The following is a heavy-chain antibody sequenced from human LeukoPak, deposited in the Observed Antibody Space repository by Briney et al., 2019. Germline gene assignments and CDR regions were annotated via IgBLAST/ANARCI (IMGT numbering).Heavy chain of an antibody. Sequence: GGSLRLSCAASGFTLRSYEMNWVRQAPGKGLEWVSYISSSGSTIYYADSVKGRFTISRDNAKNSLYLQMNSLRAEDTAVYYCASYCWYVDLWGRGTLVTVSS. D-gene: IGHD2-15*01. J-gene: IGHJ2*01. CDR3: ASYCWYVDL. CDR2: ISSSGSTI. V-gene: IGHV3-48*03. CDR1: GFTLRSYE.